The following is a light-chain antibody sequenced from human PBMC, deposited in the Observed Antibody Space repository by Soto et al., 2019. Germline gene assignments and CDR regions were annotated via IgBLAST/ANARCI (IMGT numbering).Light chain of an antibody. CDR1: SSDVGSYNL. J-gene: IGLJ1*01. Sequence: QSALTQPASVSGSPGQSITISCTGTSSDVGSYNLVSWYQQHPGKAPKLMIYEGSKRPSGVSNRFSGSKSGNTASLTLSGLQAEAEADYYCCSYAGSRTYVFGTGTKVTVL. V-gene: IGLV2-23*01. CDR3: CSYAGSRTYV. CDR2: EGS.